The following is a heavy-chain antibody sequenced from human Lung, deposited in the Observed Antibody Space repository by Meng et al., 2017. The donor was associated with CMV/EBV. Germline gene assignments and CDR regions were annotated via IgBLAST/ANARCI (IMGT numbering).Heavy chain of an antibody. CDR1: GFTFGDFA. CDR2: IRRKGYGGTT. J-gene: IGHJ4*02. CDR3: TRWHSGSNFAY. Sequence: GESLKISCTVSGFTFGDFAMTWVRQAPGKGLEWVGFIRRKGYGGTTEYAASVKGRFTISRDDSKSIAYLQMNSLKTEDTAVYYCTRWHSGSNFAYWGQGTLVTVSS. V-gene: IGHV3-49*04. D-gene: IGHD1-26*01.